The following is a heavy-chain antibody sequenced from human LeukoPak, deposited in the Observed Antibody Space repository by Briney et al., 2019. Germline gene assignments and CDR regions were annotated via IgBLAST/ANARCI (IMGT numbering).Heavy chain of an antibody. Sequence: SGGSLRLSCAASGFTFSSYSMNWVRQAPGKGLEWVSSISSSSSYIYYADSVKGRFTISRDNSKNTLYLQMNSLRAEDTAVYYCAKGPGGPSIYYGMDVWGQGTTVTVSS. J-gene: IGHJ6*02. D-gene: IGHD1-14*01. CDR3: AKGPGGPSIYYGMDV. V-gene: IGHV3-21*04. CDR1: GFTFSSYS. CDR2: ISSSSSYI.